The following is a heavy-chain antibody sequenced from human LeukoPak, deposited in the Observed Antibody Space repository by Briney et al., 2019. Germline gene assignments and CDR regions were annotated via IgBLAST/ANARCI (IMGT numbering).Heavy chain of an antibody. D-gene: IGHD6-13*01. CDR2: INPSGGST. CDR3: ARGGQQLDAFDI. V-gene: IGHV1-46*01. Sequence: ASVKVSCKASGYTFTSYYMHWVRQAPGQGLEWMGIINPSGGSTSYAQKFQGRVTMTRDTSISTAYMELSSLRSEDTAVYYCARGGQQLDAFDIWGQGTMVTVSS. CDR1: GYTFTSYY. J-gene: IGHJ3*02.